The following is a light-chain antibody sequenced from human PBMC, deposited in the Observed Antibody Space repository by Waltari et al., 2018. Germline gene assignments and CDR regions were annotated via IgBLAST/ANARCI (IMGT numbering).Light chain of an antibody. CDR2: YGS. V-gene: IGKV2-28*01. CDR3: MQALQTPWS. CDR1: QSLLSSNGYNY. J-gene: IGKJ1*01. Sequence: DIVMTQTPLSLPVTLGEPASISCRSSQSLLSSNGYNYLNWYLQKPGQSPPPLFYYGSNRTAGVPDRFSGSGSGTDFTLKVSRVEAEDVGVYCCMQALQTPWSFDQGTKVEIK.